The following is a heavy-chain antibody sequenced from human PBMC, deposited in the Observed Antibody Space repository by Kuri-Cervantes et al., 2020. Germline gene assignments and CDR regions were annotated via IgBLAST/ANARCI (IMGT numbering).Heavy chain of an antibody. V-gene: IGHV4-61*05. CDR3: ARAEPRTMAHFDY. CDR2: IYYSGST. CDR1: GGSISSSSYY. J-gene: IGHJ4*02. D-gene: IGHD1-14*01. Sequence: SETLSLTCTVSGGSISSSSYYWGWIRQPPGKGLEWIGYIYYSGSTNYNPSLKSRVTISVDTSKNQFSLKLSSVTAADTAVYYCARAEPRTMAHFDYWGQGTLVTVSS.